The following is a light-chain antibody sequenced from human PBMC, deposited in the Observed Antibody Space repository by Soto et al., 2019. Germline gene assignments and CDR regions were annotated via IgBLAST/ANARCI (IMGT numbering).Light chain of an antibody. CDR3: QQYNSDSGT. CDR1: QSISSW. CDR2: GAS. Sequence: DIQMTQSPSTLSASVGDRVTITCRASQSISSWLPWYQQKPGKAPNLLIYGASSLQSGVPSRFSGSGSGTEFTLTINSLQPDDFATYYCQQYNSDSGTFGQGTKVEIK. V-gene: IGKV1-5*01. J-gene: IGKJ1*01.